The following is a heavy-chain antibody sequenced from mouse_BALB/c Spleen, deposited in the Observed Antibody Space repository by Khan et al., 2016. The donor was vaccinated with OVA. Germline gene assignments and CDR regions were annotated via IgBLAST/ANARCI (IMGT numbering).Heavy chain of an antibody. CDR3: AREGAYYRSDGWFAY. Sequence: QVQLQQSGAELARPGASVKMSCKASGYTFTGYTMHWVKQRPGQGLEWIGHINPSSGYTNYNQKFKDKATLTADKSSRIAYMQLSSLTSEDSAVYYCAREGAYYRSDGWFAYWGQGTLVTVSA. CDR1: GYTFTGYT. V-gene: IGHV1-4*01. D-gene: IGHD2-14*01. CDR2: INPSSGYT. J-gene: IGHJ3*01.